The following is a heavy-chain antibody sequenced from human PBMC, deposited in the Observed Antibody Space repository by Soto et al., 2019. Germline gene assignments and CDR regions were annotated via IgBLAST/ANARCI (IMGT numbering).Heavy chain of an antibody. V-gene: IGHV2-5*02. J-gene: IGHJ4*02. CDR3: AHAGDYDLLTFDH. CDR1: GFSLSTYHMG. D-gene: IGHD4-17*01. CDR2: IYWDDDK. Sequence: QITLKESGPTLVRPAQTLTLTCDFSGFSLSTYHMGVAWIRQPPGKALEWLALIYWDDDKRYSPSLKDRLAISKHTSRNQVVLTITNIDPGDSATYFCAHAGDYDLLTFDHWGPGTLVTVSS.